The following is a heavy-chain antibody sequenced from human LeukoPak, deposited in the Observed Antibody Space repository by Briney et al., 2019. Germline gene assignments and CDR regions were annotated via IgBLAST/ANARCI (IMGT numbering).Heavy chain of an antibody. V-gene: IGHV4-4*07. J-gene: IGHJ5*02. CDR2: IYTSGST. CDR1: GGSFSGYY. D-gene: IGHD3-3*01. Sequence: PSETPSLTCAVYGGSFSGYYWTWIRQPPGKGLEWIGRIYTSGSTNYNPSLKSRVIMSVDTSKNQFSLKLSSVTAADTAVYYCARDLGDYDFWSGYSNWFDPWGQGTLVTVSS. CDR3: ARDLGDYDFWSGYSNWFDP.